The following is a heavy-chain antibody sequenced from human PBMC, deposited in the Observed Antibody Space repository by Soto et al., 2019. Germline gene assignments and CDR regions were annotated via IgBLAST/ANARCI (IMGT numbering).Heavy chain of an antibody. CDR1: GGSISSVSHY. CDR2: IYYSGST. V-gene: IGHV4-39*01. J-gene: IGHJ4*02. Sequence: SETLSLTCIVSGGSISSVSHYWTWLRQRPGKGLEWIGCIYYSGSTYYNPSLKSRVTISVDTSKNQFSLKLSSVTAADTAVYYCARQKVLRYFDWSGTDYWGLGTLVTVSS. CDR3: ARQKVLRYFDWSGTDY. D-gene: IGHD3-9*01.